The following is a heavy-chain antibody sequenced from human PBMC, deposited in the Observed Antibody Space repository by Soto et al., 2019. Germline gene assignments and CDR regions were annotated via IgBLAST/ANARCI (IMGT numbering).Heavy chain of an antibody. D-gene: IGHD2-15*01. CDR2: IYYSGRT. J-gene: IGHJ5*02. CDR1: GRSISSSSYY. Sequence: SETLSLTCTVSGRSISSSSYYRGWIRQPPGKGLEWIGSIYYSGRTYYNPSLKSRVTISVDTSKNQFSLKLSAVTAADTAVYYCARHTRPGYCSGGSCSGRYNWFDPWGEGTLVTVS. V-gene: IGHV4-39*01. CDR3: ARHTRPGYCSGGSCSGRYNWFDP.